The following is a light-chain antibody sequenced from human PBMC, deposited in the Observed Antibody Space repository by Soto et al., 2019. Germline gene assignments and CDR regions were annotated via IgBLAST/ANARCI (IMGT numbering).Light chain of an antibody. CDR1: SSDVGRFNY. V-gene: IGLV2-14*01. Sequence: QSALTQPASVSGSPGQSITISCTGTSSDVGRFNYVSWYQQHPGNPPKLIIFDVTRRPSGVSNRFSGSKSGNAASLTISGLQAEDEANYYCSSFVGTSILVVFGGGTHLTVL. CDR2: DVT. J-gene: IGLJ2*01. CDR3: SSFVGTSILVV.